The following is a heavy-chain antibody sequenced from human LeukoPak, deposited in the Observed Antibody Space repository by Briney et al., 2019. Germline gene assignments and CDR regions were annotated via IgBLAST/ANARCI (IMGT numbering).Heavy chain of an antibody. CDR2: ISAYNGNT. D-gene: IGHD2-15*01. Sequence: ASVKVSCKSSGYTFTSYGIIWVRQAPGQGLEWIGWISAYNGNTNYAQKLQGRVTMTTDTSTSTAYMELRSLRSDDTAVYYCARVSHGYCSGGSCFSSSWFDPWGQGTLVTVSS. CDR1: GYTFTSYG. V-gene: IGHV1-18*01. CDR3: ARVSHGYCSGGSCFSSSWFDP. J-gene: IGHJ5*02.